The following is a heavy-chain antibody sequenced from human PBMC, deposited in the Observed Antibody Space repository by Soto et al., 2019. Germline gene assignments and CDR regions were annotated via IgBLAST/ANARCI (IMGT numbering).Heavy chain of an antibody. J-gene: IGHJ4*02. V-gene: IGHV4-34*01. D-gene: IGHD6-19*01. CDR3: ARGGGSGWYIDY. Sequence: SETLSLTCAVYGGSFSGYYWSRIRQPPGRGLEWIGEINHSGSTDYNPSLKSRLTISVDTSKNQFSLYLSSVTAADTAVYYCARGGGSGWYIDYWAQGTLVTVSS. CDR2: INHSGST. CDR1: GGSFSGYY.